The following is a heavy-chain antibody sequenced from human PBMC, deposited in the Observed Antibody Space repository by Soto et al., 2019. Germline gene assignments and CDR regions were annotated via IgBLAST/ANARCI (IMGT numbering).Heavy chain of an antibody. V-gene: IGHV1-8*01. Sequence: QVPLVQSGAEVKKAGASVKVSCKASEYTFTDYDINWVRQATGQGLEWMGWMNPNSGNTGYAQKFQGRVTMTRNTSISTAYMELSNLRSEDTAVYYCARGYGSGSYYGFHDAFDIWGQGTMVTVSS. CDR3: ARGYGSGSYYGFHDAFDI. D-gene: IGHD3-10*01. CDR2: MNPNSGNT. CDR1: EYTFTDYD. J-gene: IGHJ3*02.